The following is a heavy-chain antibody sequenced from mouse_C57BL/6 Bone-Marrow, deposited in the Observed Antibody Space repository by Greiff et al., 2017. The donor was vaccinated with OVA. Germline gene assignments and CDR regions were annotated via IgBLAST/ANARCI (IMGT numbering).Heavy chain of an antibody. CDR3: ARHEDLGLGYYFDY. CDR2: FYPGSGSI. CDR1: GYTFPAST. Sequence: QVQLQQSGAELVKPGASVTLSCTSSGYTFPASTLHWVKPRSGQGLEWIGWFYPGSGSIKYNEKFKDKATLTADKSSSTVYMELSRLTSEDSAVYFCARHEDLGLGYYFDYWGQGTTLTVSS. J-gene: IGHJ2*01. V-gene: IGHV1-62-2*01. D-gene: IGHD3-1*01.